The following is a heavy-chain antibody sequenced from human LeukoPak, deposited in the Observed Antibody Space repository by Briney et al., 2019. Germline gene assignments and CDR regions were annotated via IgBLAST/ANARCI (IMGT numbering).Heavy chain of an antibody. CDR3: AIAQSWDELFDS. CDR2: ISINTDT. V-gene: IGHV3-53*01. D-gene: IGHD1-26*01. CDR1: GIAVIGNY. J-gene: IGHJ4*02. Sequence: GGSLRLSCAASGIAVIGNYMSWVRHPPGKGLEWVSFISINTDTFYADSVRGRFTISRDSSKNTLFLQMNSLRDEDSAVYYCAIAQSWDELFDSWGQGTLVTVSS.